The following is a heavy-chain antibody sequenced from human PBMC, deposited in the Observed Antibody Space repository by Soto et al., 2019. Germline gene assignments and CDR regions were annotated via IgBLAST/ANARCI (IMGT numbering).Heavy chain of an antibody. CDR3: YITMVRGVIIKDAFDI. CDR1: GFTFSSYA. V-gene: IGHV3-23*01. Sequence: EVQPLESGGGLVQPGGSLRLSCAASGFTFSSYAMSWVRQAPGKGLEWVSAISGSGGSTYYADSVKGRFTISRDNSKNTLYLQMNSLRAEDTAVYYCYITMVRGVIIKDAFDIWGQGTMVTVSS. D-gene: IGHD3-10*01. CDR2: ISGSGGST. J-gene: IGHJ3*02.